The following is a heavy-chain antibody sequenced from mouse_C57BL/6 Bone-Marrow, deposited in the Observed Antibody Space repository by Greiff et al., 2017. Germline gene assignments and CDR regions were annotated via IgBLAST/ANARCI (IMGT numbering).Heavy chain of an antibody. V-gene: IGHV5-16*01. Sequence: EVQRVESEGGLVQPGSSMKLSCTASGFTFSDYYMAWVRQVPEKGLEWVANINYDGSSTYYLDSLKSRFIISRDNAKNILYLQMSSLKSEDTATYYCAREGLLRYFDYWGQGTTLTVSS. CDR1: GFTFSDYY. D-gene: IGHD2-3*01. CDR2: INYDGSST. CDR3: AREGLLRYFDY. J-gene: IGHJ2*01.